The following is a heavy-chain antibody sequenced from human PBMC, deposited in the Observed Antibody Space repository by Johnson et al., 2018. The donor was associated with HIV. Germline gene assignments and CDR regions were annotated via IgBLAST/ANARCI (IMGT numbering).Heavy chain of an antibody. D-gene: IGHD6-6*01. CDR3: AKDWSIAARPAAFDI. V-gene: IGHV3-33*06. CDR2: IWYDGSNK. Sequence: QVQLVESGGGVVQPGRSLRLSCAASGFTFSSYGMHWVRQAPGKGLEWVAVIWYDGSNKYYADSVQGRFTISRDNSKNTLYLQMNSLRAEDTAVYYCAKDWSIAARPAAFDIWGQGTMVTVSS. CDR1: GFTFSSYG. J-gene: IGHJ3*02.